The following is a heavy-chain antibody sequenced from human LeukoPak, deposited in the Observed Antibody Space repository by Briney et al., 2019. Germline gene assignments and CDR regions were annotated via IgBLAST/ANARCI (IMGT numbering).Heavy chain of an antibody. CDR1: GFSFSSYD. CDR3: ARDLYCSGGTCYRAFDI. V-gene: IGHV3-33*01. CDR2: VWYDGSNK. Sequence: PGGSLRLSCAASGFSFSSYDMHWVRQAPGKGLEWVADVWYDGSNKYHADSVKGRFSISRDNSKSTLYLQMNSLRAEDTALYYCARDLYCSGGTCYRAFDIWGQGTMVTVSS. D-gene: IGHD2-15*01. J-gene: IGHJ3*02.